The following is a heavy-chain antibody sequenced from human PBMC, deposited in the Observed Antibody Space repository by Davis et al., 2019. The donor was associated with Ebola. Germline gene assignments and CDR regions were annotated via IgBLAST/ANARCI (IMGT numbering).Heavy chain of an antibody. Sequence: GGSLRLSCAASGFTFSSYSMNWVRQAPGKGLEWVSSISGITSDIYYTDSVRGRFTISRDNAKNSLYLQMNSLRAEDTAVYYCARGDGEGLFDYWGQGTLVTVSS. CDR3: ARGDGEGLFDY. D-gene: IGHD3-3*01. J-gene: IGHJ4*02. V-gene: IGHV3-21*01. CDR2: ISGITSDI. CDR1: GFTFSSYS.